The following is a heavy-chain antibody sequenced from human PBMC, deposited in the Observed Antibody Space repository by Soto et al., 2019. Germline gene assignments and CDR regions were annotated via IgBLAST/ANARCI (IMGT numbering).Heavy chain of an antibody. CDR1: GFTFSSYA. J-gene: IGHJ5*02. CDR3: AKATYYDFWSGPLNWFDP. Sequence: GGSLRLSCAASGFTFSSYAMSWVRQAPGKGLEWVSAISGSGGSTYYADSVKGRFTISRDNSKNTLYLQMNSLRAEDTAVYYCAKATYYDFWSGPLNWFDPWGQGTLVTVSS. CDR2: ISGSGGST. D-gene: IGHD3-3*01. V-gene: IGHV3-23*01.